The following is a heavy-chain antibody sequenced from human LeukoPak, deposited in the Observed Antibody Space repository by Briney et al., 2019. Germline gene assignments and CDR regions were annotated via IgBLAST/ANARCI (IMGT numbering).Heavy chain of an antibody. Sequence: GGSLRLSCAASGFTFSSYAMHWVRQAPGKGLEYVSAISSNGGSTYYANSVKGRFTISRDNSKNTLYLQMGSLRAEDMAVYYCARPRGVYCGGDCGFDYWGQGTLVTVSS. CDR2: ISSNGGST. V-gene: IGHV3-64*01. CDR3: ARPRGVYCGGDCGFDY. J-gene: IGHJ4*02. CDR1: GFTFSSYA. D-gene: IGHD2-21*02.